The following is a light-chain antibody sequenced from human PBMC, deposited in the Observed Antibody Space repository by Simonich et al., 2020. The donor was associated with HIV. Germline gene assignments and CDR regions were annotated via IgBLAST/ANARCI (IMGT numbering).Light chain of an antibody. V-gene: IGKV4-1*01. J-gene: IGKJ1*01. CDR1: QSVLYSPNNKDY. Sequence: DIVMTQSPDSLAVSLGERATINCKSSQSVLYSPNNKDYLAWYQQKAGQPPKLLIYWSSTRESGVPDRFSGSGSETDFTLTISSLQAEDVAVYYCQQYYITPHTFGQGTKVEIK. CDR2: WSS. CDR3: QQYYITPHT.